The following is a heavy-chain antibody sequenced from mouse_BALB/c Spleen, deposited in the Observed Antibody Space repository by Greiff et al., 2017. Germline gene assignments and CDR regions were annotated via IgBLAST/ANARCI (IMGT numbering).Heavy chain of an antibody. D-gene: IGHD2-4*01. CDR3: AREGDYESMDY. V-gene: IGHV1-87*01. Sequence: VQLQESGAELARPGASVKLSCKASGYTFTSYWMQWVKQRPGQGLEWIGAIYPGDGDTRYTQKFKGKATLTADKSSSTAYMQLSSLASEDSAVYYCAREGDYESMDYWGQGTSVTVSS. CDR1: GYTFTSYW. CDR2: IYPGDGDT. J-gene: IGHJ4*01.